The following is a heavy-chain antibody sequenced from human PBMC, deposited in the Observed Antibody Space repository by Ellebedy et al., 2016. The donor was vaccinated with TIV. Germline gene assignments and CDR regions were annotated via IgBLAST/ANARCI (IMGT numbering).Heavy chain of an antibody. CDR2: IIPILAIR. Sequence: AASVKVSCKASGDIFSRIAFDWVRQAPGQGLEWMGRIIPILAIRNYAQRFQGRITITADPSTSTAYMELSSLRSEDTAMYYCARAWRDGYNFPLGDYWGQGTLVTVSS. J-gene: IGHJ4*02. D-gene: IGHD5-24*01. CDR3: ARAWRDGYNFPLGDY. CDR1: GDIFSRIA. V-gene: IGHV1-69*04.